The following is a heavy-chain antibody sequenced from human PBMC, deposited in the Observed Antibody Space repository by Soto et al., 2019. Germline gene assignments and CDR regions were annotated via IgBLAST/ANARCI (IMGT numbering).Heavy chain of an antibody. D-gene: IGHD3-22*01. CDR1: GFTFEDYG. J-gene: IGHJ4*02. CDR3: ARDREAGTRGYFDY. CDR2: INWNSNII. Sequence: GGSLRLSCAASGFTFEDYGMHWVRQAPGKGLEWVAGINWNSNIIVYADSVKGRLTISRDNAKNSLHLQINSLRLEDTALYYCARDREAGTRGYFDYWGQGTLVTVPS. V-gene: IGHV3-9*01.